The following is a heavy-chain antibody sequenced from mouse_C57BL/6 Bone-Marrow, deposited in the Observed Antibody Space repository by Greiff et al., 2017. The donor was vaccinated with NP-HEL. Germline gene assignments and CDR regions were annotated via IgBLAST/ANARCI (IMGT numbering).Heavy chain of an antibody. D-gene: IGHD2-4*01. CDR3: ASQDYDVDAMDY. Sequence: EVQLQQSGPELVKPGASVKISCKASGYTFTDYYMNWVKQSHGKSLEWIGDINPNNGGTSYNQKFKGKATLTVDKSSSTAYMELRSLTSEDSAVYYCASQDYDVDAMDYWGQGTSVTVSS. J-gene: IGHJ4*01. CDR1: GYTFTDYY. CDR2: INPNNGGT. V-gene: IGHV1-26*01.